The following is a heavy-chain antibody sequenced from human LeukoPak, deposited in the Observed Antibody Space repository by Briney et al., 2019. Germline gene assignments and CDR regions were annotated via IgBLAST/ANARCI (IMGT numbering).Heavy chain of an antibody. V-gene: IGHV3-49*03. CDR1: GFTFGDSA. CDR2: IRSKPYGGTT. D-gene: IGHD3-10*01. CDR3: AREGEEGSGSYYHLDY. Sequence: GGSLRLSCTASGFTFGDSAMNWFRQAPGKGLEWVGFIRSKPYGGTTQYAASVKGRFTISRDDSKSIAYLQMNSLKTEDTAVYYCAREGEEGSGSYYHLDYWGQGTLVTVSS. J-gene: IGHJ4*02.